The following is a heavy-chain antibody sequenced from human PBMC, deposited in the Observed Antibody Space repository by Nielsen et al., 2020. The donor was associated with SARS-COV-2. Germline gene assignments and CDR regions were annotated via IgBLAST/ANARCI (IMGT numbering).Heavy chain of an antibody. CDR1: GDSVSSKTSA. CDR3: ARHTMSGGYFHDY. D-gene: IGHD2-21*02. J-gene: IGHJ4*02. CDR2: TYLRSKWYF. Sequence: SQTLSLTCAISGDSVSSKTSAWNWIRQSPTRGLEWLGRTYLRSKWYFDSAISMKSRITISPDTSKNHFSLQLDSVTPEDTAVYYCARHTMSGGYFHDYWGQGTLITVSS. V-gene: IGHV6-1*01.